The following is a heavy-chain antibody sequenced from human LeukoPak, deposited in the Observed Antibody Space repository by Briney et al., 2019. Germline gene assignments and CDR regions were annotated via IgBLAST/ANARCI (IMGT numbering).Heavy chain of an antibody. CDR2: FDPEDGET. CDR1: GYTLTELS. D-gene: IGHD6-13*01. Sequence: ASVKVSCKVSGYTLTELSMHWVRQAPGKGLEWMGGFDPEDGETIYAQKFQGRVTMTEDTSTDTAYMELSSLRSEDTAVYYCASEHSSSHAFDIWGQGTMVTVSS. CDR3: ASEHSSSHAFDI. J-gene: IGHJ3*02. V-gene: IGHV1-24*01.